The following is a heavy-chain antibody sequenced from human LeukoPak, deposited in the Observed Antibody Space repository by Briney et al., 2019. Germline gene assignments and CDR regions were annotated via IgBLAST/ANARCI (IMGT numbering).Heavy chain of an antibody. CDR2: IIYSGGNT. Sequence: GGSLRLSCAASGFTFSSYSMNWVRQAPGKGLEWVSIIYSGGNTYYADSVKGRFTISRDNAKNSLYLQMNSLRAEDTAVYYCAREMRITIFGVVIPPGAFDIWGQGTMVTVSS. CDR1: GFTFSSYS. J-gene: IGHJ3*02. V-gene: IGHV3-21*01. D-gene: IGHD3-3*01. CDR3: AREMRITIFGVVIPPGAFDI.